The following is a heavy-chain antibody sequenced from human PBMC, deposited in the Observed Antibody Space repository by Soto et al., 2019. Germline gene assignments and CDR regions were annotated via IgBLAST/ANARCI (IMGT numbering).Heavy chain of an antibody. J-gene: IGHJ5*02. Sequence: QVQLQESGPGLVKPSQTLSLTCTVSGGSITSGGYYWNWIRQHPGKGLEWIGYIYYGGITYYNPSLKSRVSKSGNTSKNRFSRRLGSATATDTAMYYCARGIWVGGFIGFPWFDPWGKETRVTVPS. D-gene: IGHD3-16*01. CDR3: ARGIWVGGFIGFPWFDP. CDR1: GGSITSGGYY. V-gene: IGHV4-31*03. CDR2: IYYGGIT.